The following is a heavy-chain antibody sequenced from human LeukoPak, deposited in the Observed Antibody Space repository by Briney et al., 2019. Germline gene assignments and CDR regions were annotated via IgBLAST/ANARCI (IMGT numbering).Heavy chain of an antibody. CDR2: IYSGGST. V-gene: IGHV3-53*01. Sequence: GGSLRLSCAASGLTVSSNYMSWVRQAPGKGLEWVSVIYSGGSTYYADSVKGRFTISRDNSKNTLYLQMNSLRAEDTAVYYCATFVLGYCSSTSCPFDYWGQGTLVTVSS. J-gene: IGHJ4*02. D-gene: IGHD2-2*01. CDR3: ATFVLGYCSSTSCPFDY. CDR1: GLTVSSNY.